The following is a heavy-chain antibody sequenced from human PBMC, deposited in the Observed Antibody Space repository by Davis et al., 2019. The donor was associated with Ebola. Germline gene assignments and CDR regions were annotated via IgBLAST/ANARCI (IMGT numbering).Heavy chain of an antibody. V-gene: IGHV3-15*01. CDR3: TTGGLREYQLLAPGRDAFDI. CDR2: IRSENDGGTT. Sequence: PGGSLRLSCAASGFTVTYSWMSWVRQAPGKGLEWVAHIRSENDGGTTDYAAPVKGRFTISRDDSKNTLYLQMNSLKTEDTAVYYCTTGGLREYQLLAPGRDAFDIWGQGTMVTVSS. CDR1: GFTVTYSW. J-gene: IGHJ3*02. D-gene: IGHD2-2*01.